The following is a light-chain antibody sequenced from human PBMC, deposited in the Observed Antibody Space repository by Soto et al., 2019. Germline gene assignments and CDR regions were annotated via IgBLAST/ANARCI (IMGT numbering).Light chain of an antibody. CDR2: DAS. Sequence: AIQLTQSPSSLSASVGDRVTITCRASQGISSALAWYQQKPGKAPKLLIYDASSLESGVPSRCSGSGSGTDFTLTISSLQPEDFATYYCKQFNSYPRTFDQGTKVDIK. V-gene: IGKV1-13*02. CDR3: KQFNSYPRT. CDR1: QGISSA. J-gene: IGKJ1*01.